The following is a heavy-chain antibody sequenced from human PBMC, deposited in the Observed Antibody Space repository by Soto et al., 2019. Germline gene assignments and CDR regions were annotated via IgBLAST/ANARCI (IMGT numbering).Heavy chain of an antibody. CDR3: ASSSKYSRPGDYYYGMDV. V-gene: IGHV3-48*02. CDR1: GFTFSSYS. CDR2: ISSSSSTI. Sequence: SGGSLRLSCAASGFTFSSYSMNWVRQAPGKGLEWVSYISSSSSTIYYADSVKGRFTISRDNAKNSLYLQMNSLRDEDTAVYYCASSSKYSRPGDYYYGMDVWGQGTTVTVSS. D-gene: IGHD6-6*01. J-gene: IGHJ6*02.